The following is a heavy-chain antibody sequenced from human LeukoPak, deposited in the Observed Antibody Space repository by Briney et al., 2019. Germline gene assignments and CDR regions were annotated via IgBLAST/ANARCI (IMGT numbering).Heavy chain of an antibody. V-gene: IGHV1-46*01. D-gene: IGHD2-21*02. CDR2: ISPSGGST. CDR3: ARVNCGGDCYSDRGAFDI. Sequence: ASVKVSCKAFGYTFTSNYMHWVRQAPGQGLEWMGVISPSGGSTTYAQKFQGRVTLTRDMSTSTDYLELSSVRSKDTAVYYCARVNCGGDCYSDRGAFDIWGQGTMVTVSS. CDR1: GYTFTSNY. J-gene: IGHJ3*02.